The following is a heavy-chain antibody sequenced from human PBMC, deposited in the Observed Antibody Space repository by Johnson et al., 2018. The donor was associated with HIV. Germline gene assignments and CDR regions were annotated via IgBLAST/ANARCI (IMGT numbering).Heavy chain of an antibody. CDR1: GFSFSNFD. CDR2: IRYDTSQK. D-gene: IGHD1-26*01. Sequence: QVQLVESGGDSVQPGGSLRLSCAASGFSFSNFDMHWVRQAPGKGLAWVALIRYDTSQKYYADSVKGRFTISRDNSKNTLYLQMNSLRAEDMAVYYCARGWELLTPAFDIWGQGTMVTVSS. V-gene: IGHV3-30*02. CDR3: ARGWELLTPAFDI. J-gene: IGHJ3*02.